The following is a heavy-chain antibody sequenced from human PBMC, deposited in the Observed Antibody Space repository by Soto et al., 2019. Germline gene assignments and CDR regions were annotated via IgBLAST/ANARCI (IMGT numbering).Heavy chain of an antibody. D-gene: IGHD3-22*01. V-gene: IGHV4-34*01. CDR2: INHSGST. CDR1: GGSFSGYC. J-gene: IGHJ3*02. CDR3: ARGRRNYYDSSGYFPLAFDI. Sequence: PSETLSLTCAVYGGSFSGYCWSWIRQPPGKGLEWIGEINHSGSTNYNPSLKSRVTISVDTSKNQFSLKLSSVTAADTAVYYCARGRRNYYDSSGYFPLAFDIWGQGTMVTV.